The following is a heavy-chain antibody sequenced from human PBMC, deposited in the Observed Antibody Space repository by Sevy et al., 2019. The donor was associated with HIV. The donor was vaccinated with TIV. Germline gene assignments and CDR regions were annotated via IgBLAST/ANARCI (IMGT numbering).Heavy chain of an antibody. CDR3: ARERSAVAVLYFDY. CDR1: GFTFSSYW. Sequence: GGSLRLSCAASGFTFSSYWMSWVRQAPGKGLEWVANIKQDGSEKYYVDSVKGRFTISRDNAKNSLYLQMNTLRAEDTAVYYCARERSAVAVLYFDYWGQGTLVTVSS. V-gene: IGHV3-7*01. CDR2: IKQDGSEK. J-gene: IGHJ4*02. D-gene: IGHD6-19*01.